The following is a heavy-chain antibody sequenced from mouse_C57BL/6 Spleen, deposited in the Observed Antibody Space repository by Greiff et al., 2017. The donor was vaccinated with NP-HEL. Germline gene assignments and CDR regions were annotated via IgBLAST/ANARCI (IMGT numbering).Heavy chain of an antibody. D-gene: IGHD1-1*01. J-gene: IGHJ4*01. Sequence: QVQLKESGAELVRPGTSVKVSCKASGYAFTNYLIEWVKQRPGQGLEWIGVINPGSGGTNYNEKFKGKATLTADKSSSTAYMQLSSLTSEDSAVYFCARGDYGSSYDYYAMDYWGQGTSVTVSS. V-gene: IGHV1-54*01. CDR2: INPGSGGT. CDR1: GYAFTNYL. CDR3: ARGDYGSSYDYYAMDY.